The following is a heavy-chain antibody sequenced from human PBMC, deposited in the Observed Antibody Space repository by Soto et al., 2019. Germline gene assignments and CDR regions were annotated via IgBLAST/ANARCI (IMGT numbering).Heavy chain of an antibody. CDR2: IAYDGSNK. D-gene: IGHD2-2*01. J-gene: IGHJ4*02. CDR1: GFTFSSYA. Sequence: QVQLVESGGVVVQPGRSLRLSCAASGFTFSSYAMHWVRQSPGKRLEWVAVIAYDGSNKYYADSVKGRFTISRDNSKNTLYLQMNSLRAEDTSVYYCARGPATSYQHDYWGQGTLVTVSS. CDR3: ARGPATSYQHDY. V-gene: IGHV3-30-3*01.